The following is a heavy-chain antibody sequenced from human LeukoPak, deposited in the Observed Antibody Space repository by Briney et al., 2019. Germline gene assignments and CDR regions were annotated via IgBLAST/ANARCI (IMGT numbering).Heavy chain of an antibody. Sequence: PGGSLTLSCAASGFTFSSYAMSWLRQAPGKGLEWVSAIRGGGVSTYYADSVKGRFTISRVNSKITLYLQMNTLRSEGTAVYYGAKGEGYFAWLLYFWGQGTLVTVSS. D-gene: IGHD3-9*01. J-gene: IGHJ4*02. V-gene: IGHV3-23*01. CDR1: GFTFSSYA. CDR2: IRGGGVST. CDR3: AKGEGYFAWLLYF.